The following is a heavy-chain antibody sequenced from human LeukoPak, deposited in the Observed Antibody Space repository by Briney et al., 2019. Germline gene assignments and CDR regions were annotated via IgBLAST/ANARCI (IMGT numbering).Heavy chain of an antibody. CDR1: GGSFSGYY. V-gene: IGHV4-34*01. J-gene: IGHJ4*01. Sequence: SETLSLTCAVYGGSFSGYYWRSIRRPPGRGLEWIGEINYNGRPNYNPPLKSRDTISEDNSKNQFSPKLSAVTAAERALYYHARCLRAAVRGVIRLTRTYYFDYWGQGSLVT. D-gene: IGHD3-10*01. CDR2: INYNGRP. CDR3: ARCLRAAVRGVIRLTRTYYFDY.